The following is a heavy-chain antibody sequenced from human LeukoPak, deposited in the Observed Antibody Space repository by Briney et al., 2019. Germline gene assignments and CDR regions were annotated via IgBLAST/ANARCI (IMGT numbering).Heavy chain of an antibody. Sequence: GGSLRPSCAASGFTFSSYAMSWVRQAPGKGLEWVSAISGSGGSTYYADSVKGRFTISRDNSKNTLYLQMNSLRAEDTAVYYCAKADRGYSYGFDYWGQGTLVTVSS. CDR1: GFTFSSYA. CDR2: ISGSGGST. CDR3: AKADRGYSYGFDY. J-gene: IGHJ4*02. D-gene: IGHD5-18*01. V-gene: IGHV3-23*01.